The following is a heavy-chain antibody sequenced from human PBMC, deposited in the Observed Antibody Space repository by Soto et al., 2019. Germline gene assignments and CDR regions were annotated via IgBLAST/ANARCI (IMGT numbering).Heavy chain of an antibody. V-gene: IGHV3-33*01. CDR2: IWSDGSNK. CDR1: GFTFSSYG. Sequence: GGSLRLSCAASGFTFSSYGIHWVRQAPGKGLEWVAVIWSDGSNKYYADSVKGRLTISRDNSKNTLYLQMNSLRAEDTAVYYCARDNWNYVSAFDIWGQGTMVTVSS. CDR3: ARDNWNYVSAFDI. D-gene: IGHD1-7*01. J-gene: IGHJ3*02.